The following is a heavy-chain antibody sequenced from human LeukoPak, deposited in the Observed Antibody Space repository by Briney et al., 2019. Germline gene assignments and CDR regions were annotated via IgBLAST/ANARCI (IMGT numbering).Heavy chain of an antibody. J-gene: IGHJ4*02. D-gene: IGHD3-3*01. CDR1: GFTFSSYW. Sequence: GGSLRLSCAASGFTFSSYWMSWVRQAPGKGLEWVANIKQDGSEKYYADSVKGRFTISRDNAENSLFLQMNSLRAEETAVYYCARGFLDFDSWGQGTLVIVSS. V-gene: IGHV3-7*04. CDR2: IKQDGSEK. CDR3: ARGFLDFDS.